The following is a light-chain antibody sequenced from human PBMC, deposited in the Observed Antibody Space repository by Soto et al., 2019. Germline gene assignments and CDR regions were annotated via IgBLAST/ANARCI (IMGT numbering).Light chain of an antibody. CDR3: SSYTSSSTLYV. CDR2: DVS. V-gene: IGLV2-14*01. Sequence: QSVLTQPASVSGSPGQSITISCTGTSSDVGAYNYVSWYQQHPGKAPKLMIHDVSNRPAGVSNRFSGSKSGNTASLTISGLQAEDEADYYCSSYTSSSTLYVFGTGTKLTVL. CDR1: SSDVGAYNY. J-gene: IGLJ1*01.